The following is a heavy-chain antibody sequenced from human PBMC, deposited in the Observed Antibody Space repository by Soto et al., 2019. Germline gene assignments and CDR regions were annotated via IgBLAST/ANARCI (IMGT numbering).Heavy chain of an antibody. CDR1: GYTFTNYY. CDR2: INPSARSA. D-gene: IGHD1-1*01. Sequence: ASVKVSCKASGYTFTNYYLYWVRQAPGQGLEWVGMINPSARSASYAQKLRGRLTMDRDTSTTTVYMELSRLTFEDTAVYFCARDNSAANGVLDHWGQGTMVTVYS. CDR3: ARDNSAANGVLDH. V-gene: IGHV1-46*04. J-gene: IGHJ4*02.